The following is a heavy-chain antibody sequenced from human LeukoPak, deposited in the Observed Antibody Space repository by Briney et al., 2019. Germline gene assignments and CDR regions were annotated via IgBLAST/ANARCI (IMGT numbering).Heavy chain of an antibody. CDR1: GYTFTNYY. V-gene: IGHV1-46*01. CDR2: INPSGGST. CDR3: ARDPLIAVAGYIFDY. Sequence: ASVKVSCKASGYTFTNYYIHWVRQAPGQGLKLMGLINPSGGSTTYAQKFQGRVTMTRDMSTSTVYMDLSSLRSEDTAVYYCARDPLIAVAGYIFDYWGQGTLVTVSS. J-gene: IGHJ4*02. D-gene: IGHD6-19*01.